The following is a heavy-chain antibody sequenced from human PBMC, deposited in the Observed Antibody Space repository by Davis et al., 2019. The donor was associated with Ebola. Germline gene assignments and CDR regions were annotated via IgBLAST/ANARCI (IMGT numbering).Heavy chain of an antibody. V-gene: IGHV3-21*01. Sequence: GESLKISCAASGFTFSSYAMSWVRQAPGKGLEWVSSINTGGNYIFYADSLKGRFTISRDNAKNSLLLQMSSLTAEDTAVYYCARDLAPNIVLSPLGYWGQGTLVTVSS. CDR3: ARDLAPNIVLSPLGY. D-gene: IGHD2/OR15-2a*01. J-gene: IGHJ4*02. CDR2: INTGGNYI. CDR1: GFTFSSYA.